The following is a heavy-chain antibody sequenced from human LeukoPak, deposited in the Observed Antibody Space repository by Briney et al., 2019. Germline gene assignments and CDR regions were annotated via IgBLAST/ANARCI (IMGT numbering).Heavy chain of an antibody. J-gene: IGHJ6*02. CDR3: ARDYREHYYYYGMDV. Sequence: PGGSLRLSCAASGFTFSSYGMHWVRQAPGKGLEWVAVISYDGSNKYYADSVKGRFTISRDNSKNTLYLQMNSLRAEDTAVYYCARDYREHYYYYGMDVWGQGTTVTVSS. CDR1: GFTFSSYG. CDR2: ISYDGSNK. D-gene: IGHD1-26*01. V-gene: IGHV3-30*03.